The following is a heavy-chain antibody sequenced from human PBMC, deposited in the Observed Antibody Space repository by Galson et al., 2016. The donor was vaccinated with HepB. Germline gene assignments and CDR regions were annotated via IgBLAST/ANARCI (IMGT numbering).Heavy chain of an antibody. CDR1: GYNFITYW. V-gene: IGHV5-10-1*01. Sequence: QSGAEVKKPGESLRISCKVSGYNFITYWINWVRHMPGEGLEWMGRIDPSDSYATYGPSFQGHVTFSVDKSTSTVFLQWNSLRASDTAIYFCARPNTLGGLDIWGRGTMVTVSS. CDR2: IDPSDSYA. J-gene: IGHJ3*02. CDR3: ARPNTLGGLDI. D-gene: IGHD2-2*02.